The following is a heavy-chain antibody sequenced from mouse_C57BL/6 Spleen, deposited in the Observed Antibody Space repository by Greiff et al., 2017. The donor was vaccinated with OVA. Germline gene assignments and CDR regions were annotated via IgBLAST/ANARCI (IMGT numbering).Heavy chain of an antibody. J-gene: IGHJ2*01. V-gene: IGHV14-3*01. Sequence: VQLKESVAELVRPGASVKLSCTASGFTIKNTYMHWVKQRPEQGLEWIGRIDPANGNTKYAPKFQGKATITADTSSNTAYLQLSSLTSEDTAIYYCASITTVVATDYWGQGTTLTVSS. D-gene: IGHD1-1*01. CDR3: ASITTVVATDY. CDR1: GFTIKNTY. CDR2: IDPANGNT.